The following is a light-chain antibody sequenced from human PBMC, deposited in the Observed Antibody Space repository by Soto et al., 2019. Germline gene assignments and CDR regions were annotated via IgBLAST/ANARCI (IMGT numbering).Light chain of an antibody. V-gene: IGKV3-20*01. J-gene: IGKJ3*01. CDR2: DAS. CDR3: QQFGTPPVT. Sequence: EIVLTQSPGTLSLSPGERATLSCRASQSVTSNYLAWYQHKLGQAPRLLIYDASSSATGIPDRFSGSGSGTDFTLNISRPEPEYVAGYLRQQFGTPPVTFGPGTKVDIK. CDR1: QSVTSNY.